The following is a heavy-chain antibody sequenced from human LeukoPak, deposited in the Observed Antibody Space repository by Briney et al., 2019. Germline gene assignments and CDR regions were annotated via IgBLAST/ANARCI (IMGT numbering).Heavy chain of an antibody. CDR1: GFTFSSYW. J-gene: IGHJ6*02. CDR3: ARRRGPDYDFWSGYPPYYYGMDV. D-gene: IGHD3-3*01. CDR2: IKQDGSEK. V-gene: IGHV3-7*01. Sequence: GGSLRLSCAASGFTFSSYWMSWVRQAPGKGLEWVANIKQDGSEKYYVDSVKGRFTISRDNAKNSMYLQMTSLRAEDTAVYYCARRRGPDYDFWSGYPPYYYGMDVCGQGTTVTVSS.